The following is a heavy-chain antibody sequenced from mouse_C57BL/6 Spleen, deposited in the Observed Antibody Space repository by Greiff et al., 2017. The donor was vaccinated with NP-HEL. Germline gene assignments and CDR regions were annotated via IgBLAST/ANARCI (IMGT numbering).Heavy chain of an antibody. CDR3: ARQGVYYGNYGDYFDY. CDR2: ISNGGGST. V-gene: IGHV5-12*01. CDR1: GFTFSDYY. Sequence: EVKVVESGGGLVQPGGSLKLSCAASGFTFSDYYMYWVRQTPEKRLEWVAYISNGGGSTYYPDTVKGRFTISRDNAKNTLYLQMSRLKSEDTAMYYCARQGVYYGNYGDYFDYWGQGTTLTVSS. D-gene: IGHD2-1*01. J-gene: IGHJ2*01.